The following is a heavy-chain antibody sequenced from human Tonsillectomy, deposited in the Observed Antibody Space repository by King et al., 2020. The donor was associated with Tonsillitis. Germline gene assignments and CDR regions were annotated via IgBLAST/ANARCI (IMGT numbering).Heavy chain of an antibody. D-gene: IGHD4-17*01. J-gene: IGHJ3*02. CDR2: IYYSGST. Sequence: LQLQESGPGLVKPSETLSLTCTVSGDSISSSSYYWGWIRQPPGKGLEWIGSIYYSGSTYYNPSLKNRVTISVDTSKNQFSLRLSSVTAADTAVYYCASSTVIRYRSAFDIWGQGTTVTVSS. V-gene: IGHV4-39*01. CDR3: ASSTVIRYRSAFDI. CDR1: GDSISSSSYY.